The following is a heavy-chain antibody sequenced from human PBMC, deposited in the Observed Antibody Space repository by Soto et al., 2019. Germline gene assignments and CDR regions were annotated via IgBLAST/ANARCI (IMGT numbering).Heavy chain of an antibody. CDR3: ARDLWGYCGTDCYPLDV. D-gene: IGHD2-21*02. CDR1: GGSISGYY. CDR2: MYNTGST. Sequence: SATLSLTCTVSGGSISGYYWRWLRQPPGKGLEWIGYMYNTGSTVYNPSFKSRVTISVDTSKNQFSLKLNSVTAADTAVYYCARDLWGYCGTDCYPLDVWGQGTTVTVS. J-gene: IGHJ6*02. V-gene: IGHV4-59*01.